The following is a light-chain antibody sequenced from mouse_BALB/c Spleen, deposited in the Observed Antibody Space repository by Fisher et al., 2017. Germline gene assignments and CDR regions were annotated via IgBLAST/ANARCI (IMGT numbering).Light chain of an antibody. CDR1: SSVSY. J-gene: IGKJ2*01. V-gene: IGKV4-59*01. Sequence: IVMTQSTAIMSASPGEKVTMTCSASSSVSYMHWYQQKSGTSPKRWIYDTSNLASGVPARFSGSGSGTSYSLTISRMEAEDAATYYCQQWSSNPYTFGGGTKLEIK. CDR2: DTS. CDR3: QQWSSNPYT.